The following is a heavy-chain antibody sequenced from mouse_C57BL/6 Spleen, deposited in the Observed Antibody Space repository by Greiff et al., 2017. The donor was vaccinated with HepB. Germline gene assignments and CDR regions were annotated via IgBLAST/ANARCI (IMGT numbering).Heavy chain of an antibody. D-gene: IGHD2-4*01. CDR1: GYSFTGYY. Sequence: EVKLLESGPELVKPGASVKISCKASGYSFTGYYMNWVKQSPEKSLEWIGEINPSTGGTTYNQKFKAKATLTVDKSSSTAYMQLKSLTSEDSAVYYCARRLYYDDYWGQGTTLTVSS. V-gene: IGHV1-42*01. CDR2: INPSTGGT. J-gene: IGHJ2*01. CDR3: ARRLYYDDY.